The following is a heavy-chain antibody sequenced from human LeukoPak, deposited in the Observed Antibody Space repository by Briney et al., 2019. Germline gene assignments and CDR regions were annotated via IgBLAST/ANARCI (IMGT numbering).Heavy chain of an antibody. CDR1: GGSISNYF. J-gene: IGHJ5*01. V-gene: IGHV4-59*01. Sequence: SETLSLTCTVSGGSISNYFWGWIRQPPGKGLEWIGYIYYTGSTNYNPSLKSRVTISVDTAKNQFSLNVRSVTAADTAVYYCARELYSGYDSWGQGTLVTVST. CDR3: ARELYSGYDS. CDR2: IYYTGST. D-gene: IGHD5-12*01.